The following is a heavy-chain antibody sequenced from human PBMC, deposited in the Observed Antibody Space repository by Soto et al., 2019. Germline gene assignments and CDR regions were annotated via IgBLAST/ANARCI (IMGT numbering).Heavy chain of an antibody. J-gene: IGHJ5*02. CDR1: GYTFNSYG. D-gene: IGHD2-2*01. V-gene: IGHV1-18*04. Sequence: ASVKVSCKASGYTFNSYGISWVRQAPGQGLEWMGWISAYNGNTNYAQKVQGRVTMTTDTSTSTAYMELRSLRSDDTAVYYCARDLEYQPQYPSGPRTLGSVFS. CDR2: ISAYNGNT. CDR3: ARDLEYQPQYP.